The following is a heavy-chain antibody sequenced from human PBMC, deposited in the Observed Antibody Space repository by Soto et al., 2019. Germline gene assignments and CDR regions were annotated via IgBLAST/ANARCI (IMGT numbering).Heavy chain of an antibody. V-gene: IGHV3-23*01. D-gene: IGHD5-18*01. J-gene: IGHJ4*02. CDR2: ISVSGGSA. CDR3: AREPGIQLY. Sequence: LRLSCAASGFTFSSYAMSWVRQAPGKGLEWVSAISVSGGSAYYADSVKGRFTISRDNSKNTLYLQMNSLRAEDTAVYYCAREPGIQLYWGQGTLVTVSS. CDR1: GFTFSSYA.